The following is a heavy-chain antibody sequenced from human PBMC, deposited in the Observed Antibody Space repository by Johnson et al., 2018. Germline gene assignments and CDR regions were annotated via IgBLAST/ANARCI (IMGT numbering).Heavy chain of an antibody. V-gene: IGHV3-49*03. CDR1: GFTFGDYA. D-gene: IGHD5-18*01. J-gene: IGHJ3*02. CDR2: IRSKAYGGTT. CDR3: TRYTAMTSGDVFDI. Sequence: VQLVESGGGLVQPGRSLRLSCTASGFTFGDYAMSWFRQAPGKGLEWVGFIRSKAYGGTTEYAASVKGRFPISRDDSKSIAYLQINSLKTEDTAVYYCTRYTAMTSGDVFDIWGQGTMVTVSS.